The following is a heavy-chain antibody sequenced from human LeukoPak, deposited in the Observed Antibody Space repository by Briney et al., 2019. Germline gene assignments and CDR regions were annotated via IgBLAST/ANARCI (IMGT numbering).Heavy chain of an antibody. V-gene: IGHV4-39*07. Sequence: SETLSLTCTVSGGSISSSSYYWGWIRQPPGKGLEWIGSIYYSGSTYYNPSLKSRVTISVDTSKNQFSLKLSSVTAADTAVYYCASNNYGDYRVDYWGQGTLVTVSS. D-gene: IGHD4-17*01. CDR1: GGSISSSSYY. J-gene: IGHJ4*02. CDR2: IYYSGST. CDR3: ASNNYGDYRVDY.